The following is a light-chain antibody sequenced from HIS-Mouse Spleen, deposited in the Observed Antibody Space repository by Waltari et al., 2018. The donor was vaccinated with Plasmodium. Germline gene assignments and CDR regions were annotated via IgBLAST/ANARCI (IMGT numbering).Light chain of an antibody. Sequence: DIVMTQSPDSLAVSLGERATINCKSSQSVLYSSNNKNYLAWYQQKPGQPPKLLIYWASTLESGVPDRFSGSGSGTDSPLTISSLQAEDVAVYYCQQYYSTPPYTFGQGTKLEIK. CDR1: QSVLYSSNNKNY. CDR2: WAS. CDR3: QQYYSTPPYT. J-gene: IGKJ2*01. V-gene: IGKV4-1*01.